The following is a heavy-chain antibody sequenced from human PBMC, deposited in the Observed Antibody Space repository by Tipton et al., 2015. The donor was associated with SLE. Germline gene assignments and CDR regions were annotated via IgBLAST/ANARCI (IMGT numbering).Heavy chain of an antibody. Sequence: TLSLTCTVSGGSISGSNYYWGWIRQPPGKGLEWIGSLYYSGSTYYNPSLKSRVTISVDTSKNQFSLKVSSVTAADTAVYYCAQSAYTYGSFNYWGQGTLVTVSS. J-gene: IGHJ4*02. CDR1: GGSISGSNYY. CDR3: AQSAYTYGSFNY. CDR2: LYYSGST. D-gene: IGHD5-18*01. V-gene: IGHV4-39*01.